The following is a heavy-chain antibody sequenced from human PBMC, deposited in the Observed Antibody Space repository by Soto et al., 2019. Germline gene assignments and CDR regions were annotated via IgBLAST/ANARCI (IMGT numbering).Heavy chain of an antibody. V-gene: IGHV3-48*02. D-gene: IGHD6-19*01. CDR1: GFTFSTYS. J-gene: IGHJ4*02. CDR3: ARVRSSGWYFDY. CDR2: ISSSSSAL. Sequence: EVQLVESGGGLVQPGGSLRLSCAASGFTFSTYSMNWVRQAPGKGLEWVSYISSSSSALYYADSVKGRFTISRDNAKNSLYPQMNSLRDEDTAVYYCARVRSSGWYFDYWDQGTLVTVSS.